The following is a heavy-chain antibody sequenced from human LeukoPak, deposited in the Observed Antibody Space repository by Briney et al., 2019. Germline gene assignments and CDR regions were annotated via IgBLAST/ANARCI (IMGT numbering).Heavy chain of an antibody. CDR3: ARHGNYFDY. CDR1: GGSMSSSSSY. Sequence: SETLSLTCTVSGGSMSSSSSYWGWIRQPPGKGLEWIGSMYYSGSTYHNPSLKSRVTVSVETSKNKFSLKLSSVTAADTAVYYCARHGNYFDYWGQGTLVTVSS. CDR2: MYYSGST. J-gene: IGHJ4*02. D-gene: IGHD1-26*01. V-gene: IGHV4-39*01.